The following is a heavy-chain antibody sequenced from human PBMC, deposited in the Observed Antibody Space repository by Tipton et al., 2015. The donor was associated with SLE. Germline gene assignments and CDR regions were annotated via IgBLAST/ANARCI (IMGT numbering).Heavy chain of an antibody. Sequence: QLVQSGGGVVQPGGSLRLSCAASGFTFNSFGMHWVRQAPGKGLEWVAFIRADGTNKYYSESLKGRFIISRDNSKRTLYLQMNSLRTEDTAVYYCAKGDILTAYASEFDSWGQGTLVTVSS. CDR2: IRADGTNK. V-gene: IGHV3-30*02. CDR3: AKGDILTAYASEFDS. D-gene: IGHD3-9*01. CDR1: GFTFNSFG. J-gene: IGHJ4*02.